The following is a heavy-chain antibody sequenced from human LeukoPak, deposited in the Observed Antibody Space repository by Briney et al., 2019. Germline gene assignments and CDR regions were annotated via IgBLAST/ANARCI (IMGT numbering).Heavy chain of an antibody. Sequence: GGSLRLSCAASGFTFSSYAMHWVRQAPGKGLEWVAVISYDGSNKYYADSVKGRFTITRDNSKNTLYLQMNSLRAEDTAVYYCARVQGRYSYGSGFDYWCQGTLVTASS. CDR2: ISYDGSNK. V-gene: IGHV3-30*04. CDR1: GFTFSSYA. CDR3: ARVQGRYSYGSGFDY. J-gene: IGHJ4*02. D-gene: IGHD5-18*01.